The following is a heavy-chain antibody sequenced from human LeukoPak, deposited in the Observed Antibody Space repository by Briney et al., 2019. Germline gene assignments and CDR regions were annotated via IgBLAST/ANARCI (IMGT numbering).Heavy chain of an antibody. CDR1: GFTFSSYS. J-gene: IGHJ4*02. CDR3: ARGLNRSWGSYRPYFDY. V-gene: IGHV3-21*01. CDR2: ISSSSSYI. Sequence: GGSLRPSCAASGFTFSSYSMNWVRQAPGKGLEWVSSISSSSSYIYYADSVKGRFTISRDNAKNSLYLQMNSLRAEDTAVYYCARGLNRSWGSYRPYFDYWGQGTLVTVSS. D-gene: IGHD3-16*02.